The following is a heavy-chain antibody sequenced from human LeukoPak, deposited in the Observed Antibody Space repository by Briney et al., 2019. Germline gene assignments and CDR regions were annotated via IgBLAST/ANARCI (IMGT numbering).Heavy chain of an antibody. J-gene: IGHJ5*02. CDR2: IYHSGST. CDR3: ARRVTGKRSTSCCNWFDP. Sequence: SETLSLTCAVSGYSISSGYYWGWIRQPPGKGLEWIGSIYHSGSTYYNPSLKSRVTISVDTSKNQFSLKLSSVTAADTAVYYCARRVTGKRSTSCCNWFDPWGQGTLVTVSS. D-gene: IGHD2-2*01. V-gene: IGHV4-38-2*01. CDR1: GYSISSGYY.